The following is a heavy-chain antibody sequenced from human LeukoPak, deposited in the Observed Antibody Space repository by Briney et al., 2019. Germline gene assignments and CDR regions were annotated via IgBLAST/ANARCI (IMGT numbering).Heavy chain of an antibody. CDR2: ISGNNDHP. J-gene: IGHJ4*02. D-gene: IGHD1-26*01. V-gene: IGHV1-18*04. CDR3: ARGGTSTDDY. Sequence: ASVKVSCKASGYTFSNFGISGVRQAPGQGLEWMGWISGNNDHPHYGQKFQGRLTVTTDSSTSTAYMELRNLRSDDTAVYYCARGGTSTDDYWGQGTLVTVSS. CDR1: GYTFSNFG.